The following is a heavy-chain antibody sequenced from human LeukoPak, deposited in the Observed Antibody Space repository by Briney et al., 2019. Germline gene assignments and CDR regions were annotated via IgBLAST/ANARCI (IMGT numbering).Heavy chain of an antibody. D-gene: IGHD6-6*01. J-gene: IGHJ6*03. V-gene: IGHV4-4*09. CDR1: GGSISSYY. CDR3: ARAILNSSSWASYYYYMDV. CDR2: IYTSGST. Sequence: PSETLSLTCTVSGGSISSYYWSWIRQPPGKGLEWIGYIYTSGSTNYNPTLKSRVTISVDTSKNRFSLKLSSVTAADTAVYYCARAILNSSSWASYYYYMDVWGKGTTVTVSS.